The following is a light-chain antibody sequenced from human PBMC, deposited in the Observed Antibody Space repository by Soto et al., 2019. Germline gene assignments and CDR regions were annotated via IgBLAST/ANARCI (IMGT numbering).Light chain of an antibody. CDR1: QSIFYSSNNKNF. J-gene: IGKJ4*01. Sequence: DIVMTQSPDSLAVSLGERATINCKSSQSIFYSSNNKNFLAWYQQKPGQPPKLLIYWASTRESGVPDRFSGSGSGTDFTLTISSLQAEDVAVYYCQQFYSIPVTFGGGTKVDIK. V-gene: IGKV4-1*01. CDR3: QQFYSIPVT. CDR2: WAS.